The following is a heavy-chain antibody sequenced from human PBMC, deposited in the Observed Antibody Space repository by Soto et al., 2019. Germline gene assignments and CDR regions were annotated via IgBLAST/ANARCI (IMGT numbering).Heavy chain of an antibody. CDR3: ARSSYYYNSGTYGLDD. J-gene: IGHJ4*02. CDR2: IYAGGGT. CDR1: GFTVSNSY. V-gene: IGHV3-66*01. Sequence: GGSLRLSCAASGFTVSNSYMTWVRQAPGKGLEWVSGIYAGGGTYYADSVKGRFTISRDNSENTLYLQMNNLRVEDTALYYCARSSYYYNSGTYGLDDWGQGTLVTVSS. D-gene: IGHD3-10*01.